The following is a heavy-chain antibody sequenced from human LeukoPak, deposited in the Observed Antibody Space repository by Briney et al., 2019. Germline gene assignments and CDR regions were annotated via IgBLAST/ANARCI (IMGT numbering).Heavy chain of an antibody. V-gene: IGHV4-59*01. CDR1: GGSISSYY. CDR2: IYYSGST. Sequence: SETLSLTCTVSGGSISSYYWSWIRQPPGKGLEWIGYIYYSGSTNYNPSLKSRVTISVDTSKNQFSLKLSSVTAADTAVYYCARGYDILTSSDYWGQGTLVTVSS. CDR3: ARGYDILTSSDY. J-gene: IGHJ4*02. D-gene: IGHD3-9*01.